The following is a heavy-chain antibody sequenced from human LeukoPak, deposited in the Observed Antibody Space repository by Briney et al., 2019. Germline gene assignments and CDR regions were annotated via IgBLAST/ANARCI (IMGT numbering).Heavy chain of an antibody. D-gene: IGHD6-25*01. CDR3: ARCCGYTKPYYFDY. CDR2: VYTSGST. CDR1: GGSISSYY. J-gene: IGHJ4*02. V-gene: IGHV4-4*07. Sequence: SETLSLTCTVSGGSISSYYWSWIRQPAGKGLEWIGRVYTSGSTNYNPSLKSRVTISVDTSKNQFSLKLSSVTAADTVVYYCARCCGYTKPYYFDYWGQGTLVTVSS.